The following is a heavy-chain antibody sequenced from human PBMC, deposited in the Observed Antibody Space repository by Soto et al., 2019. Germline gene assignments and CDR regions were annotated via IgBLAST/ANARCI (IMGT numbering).Heavy chain of an antibody. CDR1: GGTFNNYA. D-gene: IGHD2-15*01. V-gene: IGHV1-69*13. CDR2: IIPIFGTA. Sequence: SVKVSCKASGGTFNNYAFHWMRQAPGQGLEWMGGIIPIFGTADHAQRFQGRITFTADESTRTAYMELSSLRSEDTAVYYCAILLAGPNNWFDPWGQGTLVTVSS. CDR3: AILLAGPNNWFDP. J-gene: IGHJ5*02.